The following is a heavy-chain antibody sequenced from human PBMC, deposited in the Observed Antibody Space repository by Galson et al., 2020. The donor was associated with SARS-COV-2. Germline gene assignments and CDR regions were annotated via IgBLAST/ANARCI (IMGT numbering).Heavy chain of an antibody. CDR2: IHYSGST. CDR3: ARAYDSSGYYPDY. D-gene: IGHD3-22*01. CDR1: GGSISSGDYY. J-gene: IGHJ4*01. V-gene: IGHV4-30-4*01. Sequence: ASETLSLTCTVSGGSISSGDYYWSWIRQPPGKGLEWIGYIHYSGSTYYNPSLKSRVTISVDTSKNQFSLKLSSVTAADTAVYYCARAYDSSGYYPDYWGHGTLVTVSS.